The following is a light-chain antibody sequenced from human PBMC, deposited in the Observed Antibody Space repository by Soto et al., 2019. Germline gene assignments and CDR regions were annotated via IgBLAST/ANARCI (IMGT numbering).Light chain of an antibody. CDR3: AAWDGSLNVVL. CDR1: SSNIGTNT. V-gene: IGLV1-44*01. J-gene: IGLJ3*02. Sequence: QSVLTQPPSASGTPGQRVTISCSGSSSNIGTNTVNWYQQLPGSAPQLLLYSTNQRPPGVPARFSGSKSGTSAALALSGLQSEDEADSYYAAWDGSLNVVLFGGGTKVTVL. CDR2: STN.